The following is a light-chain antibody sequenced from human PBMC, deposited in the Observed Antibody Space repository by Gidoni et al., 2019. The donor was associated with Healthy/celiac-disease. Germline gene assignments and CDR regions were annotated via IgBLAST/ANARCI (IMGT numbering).Light chain of an antibody. V-gene: IGLV2-14*01. J-gene: IGLJ3*02. CDR2: EVS. CDR3: SSYTSSSSLV. CDR1: SRDVGGYNY. Sequence: QAALTQPASVSGSPGQSITSSCTGTSRDVGGYNYVSWYQQHPGNAPKLMIYEVSNRPSGVSTRFSCSKSGNTASLTISVLQAEDEADYYCSSYTSSSSLVFGGGTKLTVL.